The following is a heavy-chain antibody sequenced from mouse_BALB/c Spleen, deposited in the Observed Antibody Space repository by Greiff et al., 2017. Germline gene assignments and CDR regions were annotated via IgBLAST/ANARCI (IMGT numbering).Heavy chain of an antibody. J-gene: IGHJ2*01. V-gene: IGHV5-17*02. Sequence: EVQGVESGGGLVQPGGSRKLSCAASGFTFSSFGMHWVRQAPEKGLEWVAYISSGSSTIYYADTVKGRFTISRDNPKNTLFLQMTSLRSEDTAMYYCARSTAADYWGQGTTLTVSS. CDR2: ISSGSSTI. CDR3: ARSTAADY. CDR1: GFTFSSFG. D-gene: IGHD1-2*01.